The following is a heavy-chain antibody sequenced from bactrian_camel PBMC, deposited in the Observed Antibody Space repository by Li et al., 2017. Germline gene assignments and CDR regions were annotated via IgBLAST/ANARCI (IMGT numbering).Heavy chain of an antibody. Sequence: HVQLVESGGGLVQPGGSLRLSCEASGFPFSNYAMYWARQAPGKGLEWVSSISRSSDITQYADSVRGRFAISRVNADNTLYLQLNSLRTEDTAMYYCAKDWGSRTVSKGQGTQVTVS. CDR2: ISRSSDIT. J-gene: IGHJ4*01. V-gene: IGHV3S1*01. CDR1: GFPFSNYA. D-gene: IGHD5*01.